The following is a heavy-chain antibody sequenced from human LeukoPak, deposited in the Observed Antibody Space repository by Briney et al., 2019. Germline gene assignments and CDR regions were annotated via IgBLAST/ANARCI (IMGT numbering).Heavy chain of an antibody. CDR3: ARVRSIRDQNSSSWYSGYYYMDV. Sequence: SETLSLTCTVSGGSISSYYWSWIRQPAGKGLEWIGRIYTSGSTNYNPSLKSRVTMSVDTSKNQFSLKLSSVTAADTAVYYCARVRSIRDQNSSSWYSGYYYMDVWGKGTTVTISS. J-gene: IGHJ6*03. CDR1: GGSISSYY. CDR2: IYTSGST. D-gene: IGHD6-13*01. V-gene: IGHV4-4*07.